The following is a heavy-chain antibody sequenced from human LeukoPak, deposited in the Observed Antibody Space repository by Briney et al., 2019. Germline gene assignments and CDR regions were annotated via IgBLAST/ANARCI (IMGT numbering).Heavy chain of an antibody. J-gene: IGHJ4*02. CDR2: IYTSGST. Sequence: SETLSLTCTVSGGPISSGSYYWSWIRQPAGKGLEWIGRIYTSGSTNYNPSLKSRVTISVDTSKNQFSLKLSSVTAADTAVYYCARGRYYYDSSGGDYFDYWGQGTLVTVSS. D-gene: IGHD3-22*01. CDR3: ARGRYYYDSSGGDYFDY. CDR1: GGPISSGSYY. V-gene: IGHV4-61*02.